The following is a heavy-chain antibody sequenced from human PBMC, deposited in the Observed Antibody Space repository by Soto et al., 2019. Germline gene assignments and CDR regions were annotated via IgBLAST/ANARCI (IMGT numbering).Heavy chain of an antibody. CDR3: AAEVYSGGDCCHFDY. Sequence: ASVKVSCKASGYTFTSYGISWVRQAPGQGLEWMGWISAYNGNTNYAQNIQERVTITRDVSTSTAYMELSSLRSEDTAVYYCAAEVYSGGDCCHFDYWGQGALVTVSS. CDR2: ISAYNGNT. CDR1: GYTFTSYG. V-gene: IGHV1-18*01. J-gene: IGHJ4*02. D-gene: IGHD2-21*02.